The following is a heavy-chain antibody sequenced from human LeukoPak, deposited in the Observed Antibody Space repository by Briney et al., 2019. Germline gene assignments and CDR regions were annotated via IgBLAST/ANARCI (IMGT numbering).Heavy chain of an antibody. CDR2: IYSGGIT. CDR1: GFTDSSNY. Sequence: GGALRLSCAASGFTDSSNYMTWVRQPPAKELEWVSVIYSGGITYYADSVNGQFTISRDNSKNQLYLQMNNQRAEDTAVYYGTRGRWELSYWGQGTLVTVSS. CDR3: TRGRWELSY. V-gene: IGHV3-53*01. D-gene: IGHD1-26*01. J-gene: IGHJ4*02.